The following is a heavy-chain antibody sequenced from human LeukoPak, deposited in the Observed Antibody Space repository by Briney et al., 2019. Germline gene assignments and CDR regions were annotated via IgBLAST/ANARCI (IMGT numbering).Heavy chain of an antibody. V-gene: IGHV1-2*02. J-gene: IGHJ6*03. CDR2: INPKSGGT. Sequence: ASVKVSCKASGYTFTGYYMHWVRQAPGQGLEWMGWINPKSGGTNYAQKFQGRVTMTRDTSISTAYMDLSRLRSDDTAVYYCARDGGYSYGSFHYYYYIDVWGKGTTVTVSS. CDR1: GYTFTGYY. D-gene: IGHD5-18*01. CDR3: ARDGGYSYGSFHYYYYIDV.